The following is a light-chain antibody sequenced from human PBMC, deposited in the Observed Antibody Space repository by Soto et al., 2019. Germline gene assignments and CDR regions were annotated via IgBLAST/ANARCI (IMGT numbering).Light chain of an antibody. V-gene: IGKV3-11*01. CDR2: DAS. J-gene: IGKJ5*01. Sequence: IVLTQSKATLSLSAGARATLSSRASQSVSSYLAWYQQKPGQAPRLLIYDASNRATGIPARFSGSGSGTDFTLTISSLEPEDFAVYYCQQRSNWPPGFGQGTRLAIK. CDR3: QQRSNWPPG. CDR1: QSVSSY.